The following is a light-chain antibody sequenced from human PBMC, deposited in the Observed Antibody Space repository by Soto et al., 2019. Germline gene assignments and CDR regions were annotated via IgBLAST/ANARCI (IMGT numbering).Light chain of an antibody. CDR1: QSVLYSSNNKNY. CDR3: QQYYSTPPT. V-gene: IGKV4-1*01. CDR2: WAS. J-gene: IGKJ2*01. Sequence: DIVMTQSPESLAVSLGERATINCKSSQSVLYSSNNKNYLAWYQQKPGQPPKLLIYWASTRESGVPDRFSGSGSGTDFPLTISSLQAEDVAVYYCQQYYSTPPTFGQGTKLEIK.